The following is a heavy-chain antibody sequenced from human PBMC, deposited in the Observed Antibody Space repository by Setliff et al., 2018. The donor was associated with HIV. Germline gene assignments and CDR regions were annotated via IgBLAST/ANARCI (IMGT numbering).Heavy chain of an antibody. V-gene: IGHV3-23*01. CDR1: GFIFSSYA. CDR3: ARSLWGFVRNAAFEI. Sequence: PGGSLRLSCAASGFIFSSYAMSWVRQAPGKGLEWVSAIVGSGGSTYYADSVKGRFTISRDNSKNTLYLQMNSLRVEDSAVYYCARSLWGFVRNAAFEIWGQGTMVTVSS. CDR2: IVGSGGST. D-gene: IGHD3-16*01. J-gene: IGHJ3*02.